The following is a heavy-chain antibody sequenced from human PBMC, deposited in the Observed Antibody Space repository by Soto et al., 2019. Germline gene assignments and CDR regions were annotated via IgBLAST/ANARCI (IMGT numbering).Heavy chain of an antibody. CDR1: GGSFSGYH. Sequence: SETLSLTCAVYGGSFSGYHWSWIRQPPGKGLEWIGEINHSGSTNYNPSLKSRVTISVDTSKNQFSLKLSSVTAADTAVYYCARVTRYYYYYGMDVWGQGTTVTVPS. J-gene: IGHJ6*02. CDR3: ARVTRYYYYYGMDV. V-gene: IGHV4-34*01. D-gene: IGHD4-17*01. CDR2: INHSGST.